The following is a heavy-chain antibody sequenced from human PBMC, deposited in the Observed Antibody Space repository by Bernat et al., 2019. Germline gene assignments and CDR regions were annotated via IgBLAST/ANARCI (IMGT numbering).Heavy chain of an antibody. CDR2: TSYDGSNK. V-gene: IGHV3-30-3*01. CDR3: ARGSGKNYGSTIDY. D-gene: IGHD3-10*01. J-gene: IGHJ4*02. Sequence: QVQLVESGGGVVQPGRSLRLSCAASGFTFSSYAMHWVRQAPGKGLEWVAVTSYDGSNKHSADSVKGRFTISRDNSKNTLYLQMNDLKPEDTAVYFCARGSGKNYGSTIDYWGQGTLVTVSS. CDR1: GFTFSSYA.